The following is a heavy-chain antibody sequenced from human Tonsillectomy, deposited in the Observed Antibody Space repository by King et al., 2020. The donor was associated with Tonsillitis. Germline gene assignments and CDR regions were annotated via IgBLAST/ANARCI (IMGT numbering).Heavy chain of an antibody. Sequence: YGMHWVRQAPGKSLEWVSLISGDGCSTYYADSVKGRFTISREISKNSLYLEMNSLRTDHTAFYYCATSILSCLGYQFDYGGQETLVTVSA. CDR3: ATSILSCLGYQFDY. CDR2: ISGDGCST. CDR1: YG. J-gene: IGHJ4*02. V-gene: IGHV3-43*02. D-gene: IGHD5-12*01.